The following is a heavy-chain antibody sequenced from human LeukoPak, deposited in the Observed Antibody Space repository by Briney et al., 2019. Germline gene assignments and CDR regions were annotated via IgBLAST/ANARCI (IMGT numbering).Heavy chain of an antibody. V-gene: IGHV3-23*01. J-gene: IGHJ6*03. Sequence: GGSLRLSCAASGFTFSSYAMSWVRQAPGKGLEWLSGISASGHYTYNAHSAKGRFTISRDNTKNTLYLQMNSLKAEGTAVYFCTKDGSWGDYYFYFYIDVWGKGTTVTVSS. CDR3: TKDGSWGDYYFYFYIDV. CDR2: ISASGHYT. D-gene: IGHD1-26*01. CDR1: GFTFSSYA.